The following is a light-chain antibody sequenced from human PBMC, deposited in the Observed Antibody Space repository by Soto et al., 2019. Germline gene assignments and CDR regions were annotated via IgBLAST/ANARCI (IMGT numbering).Light chain of an antibody. CDR2: AAS. J-gene: IGKJ1*01. CDR3: QKYNSAPRT. CDR1: QGISNY. V-gene: IGKV1-27*01. Sequence: DIQMTQSPSSLSASVGDRVTITCRASQGISNYLAWYQQKPGKVPKLPIYAASTLQSGVPSRFRGSGSGTDFTLTISSLQPEDVATYYCQKYNSAPRTFGQGTKVEIK.